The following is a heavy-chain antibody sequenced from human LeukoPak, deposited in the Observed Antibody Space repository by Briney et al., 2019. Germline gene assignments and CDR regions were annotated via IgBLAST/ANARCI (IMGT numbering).Heavy chain of an antibody. Sequence: PSQTLSLTCAVSGGSISSGGYSWSWIRQPPGKGLEWIGYIYHSGSTYYNPSLKSRVTISVDKSKNQFSLKLSSVTAADTAVYYCARGSSSWHEFDYWGQGTLVTVSS. CDR3: ARGSSSWHEFDY. V-gene: IGHV4-30-2*01. CDR2: IYHSGST. D-gene: IGHD6-13*01. J-gene: IGHJ4*02. CDR1: GGSISSGGYS.